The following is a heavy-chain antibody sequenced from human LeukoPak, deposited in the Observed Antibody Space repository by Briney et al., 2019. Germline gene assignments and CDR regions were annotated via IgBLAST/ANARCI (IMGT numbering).Heavy chain of an antibody. V-gene: IGHV4-30-2*01. D-gene: IGHD4-17*01. J-gene: IGHJ3*02. CDR3: ARDGRGPPYGDYVVGAFDI. CDR1: GCSISSGCFH. CDR2: LYHSGSN. Sequence: SATLSLTCTVSGCSISSGCFHWSWIPPPPGQGLEWIGNLYHSGSNYDNPSLNSRVTISVDRSKNQFSLKLSSVTAADTAVYYCARDGRGPPYGDYVVGAFDIWGQGTMVTVSS.